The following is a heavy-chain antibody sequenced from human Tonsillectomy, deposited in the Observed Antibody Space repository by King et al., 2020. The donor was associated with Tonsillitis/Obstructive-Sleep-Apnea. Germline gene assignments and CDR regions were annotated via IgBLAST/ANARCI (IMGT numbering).Heavy chain of an antibody. D-gene: IGHD2-2*01. J-gene: IGHJ5*02. CDR1: GYTFPTYA. CDR2: INTNTGIP. V-gene: IGHV7-4-1*02. Sequence: VQLVESGSELKKPGASVKVSCKSSGYTFPTYAMNWVRQAPGPGLEWMGWINTNTGIPTYARGFTGRLVFSLDTSVSTAYLQISSLKAEDTAVYSCAREVVVVPATYGWFDPWGQGTLVTVSS. CDR3: AREVVVVPATYGWFDP.